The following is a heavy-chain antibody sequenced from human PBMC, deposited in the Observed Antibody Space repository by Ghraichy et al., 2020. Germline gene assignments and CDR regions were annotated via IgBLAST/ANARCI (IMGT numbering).Heavy chain of an antibody. D-gene: IGHD3-3*01. CDR2: IIPIFGTA. CDR1: GGTFNTYA. CDR3: AVVSFGVVRGRPGYFYYYGMDV. J-gene: IGHJ6*04. V-gene: IGHV1-69*13. Sequence: SVKVSCKGSGGTFNTYAVYWVRQAPEQGLEWMGGIIPIFGTANYAQRFQGRVRITADESTSTAYMELSSLRSEDTAVYYCAVVSFGVVRGRPGYFYYYGMDVLGKGTTVTISS.